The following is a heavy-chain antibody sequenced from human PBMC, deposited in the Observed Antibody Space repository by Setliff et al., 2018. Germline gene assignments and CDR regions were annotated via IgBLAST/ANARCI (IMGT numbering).Heavy chain of an antibody. CDR2: IYYSGST. CDR1: GGSISSSSYY. CDR3: ARDGDNYYDSSGYYLNHAFDI. Sequence: KPSETLSLTCTVSGGSISSSSYYWGWIRQPPGKGLEWIGSIYYSGSTNYNPSLKSRVTISVDPSKNQFSLRVTSVTAEDTAVYYCARDGDNYYDSSGYYLNHAFDIWGQGTMVTVSS. D-gene: IGHD3-22*01. V-gene: IGHV4-39*07. J-gene: IGHJ3*02.